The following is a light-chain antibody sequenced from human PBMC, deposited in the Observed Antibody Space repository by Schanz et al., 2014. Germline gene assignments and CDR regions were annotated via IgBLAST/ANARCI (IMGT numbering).Light chain of an antibody. CDR2: DVS. CDR1: SSDVGAYNY. Sequence: QSALTQPASVSGSPGQSITISCTGTSSDVGAYNYVSWYQQPPGKAPKLMIYDVSNRPSGVSNRFSGSTSGNTASLTISGLQAEDEADYYCSSYAGSNNPVVFGGGTKLTVL. J-gene: IGLJ2*01. V-gene: IGLV2-14*01. CDR3: SSYAGSNNPVV.